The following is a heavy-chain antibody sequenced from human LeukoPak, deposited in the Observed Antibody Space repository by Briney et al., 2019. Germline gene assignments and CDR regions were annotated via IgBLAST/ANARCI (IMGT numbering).Heavy chain of an antibody. CDR1: GFTFSDYY. J-gene: IGHJ4*02. Sequence: GGSLRLSCAASGFTFSDYYMSWIRQAPGKGLEWVSYISSSGSTIYYADSVKGRFTISRDNAKNSLYLQMNSLRAEDTAVYYCAGTLSDSYYDGAIDCWGQGTLVTVSS. D-gene: IGHD3-22*01. CDR2: ISSSGSTI. CDR3: AGTLSDSYYDGAIDC. V-gene: IGHV3-11*01.